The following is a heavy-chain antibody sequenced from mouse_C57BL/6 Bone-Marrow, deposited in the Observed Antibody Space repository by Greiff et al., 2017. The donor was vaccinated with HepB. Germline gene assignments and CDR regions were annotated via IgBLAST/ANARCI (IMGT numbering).Heavy chain of an antibody. CDR1: GFTFSSYA. CDR3: ARSILLGY. Sequence: DVMLVESGGGLVKPGGSLKLSCAASGFTFSSYAMSWVRQTPEKRLEWVATISDGGSYTYYPDNVKGRFTISRDNAKNNLYLQMSHLKSEDTAMYYCARSILLGYWGQGTTLTVSS. V-gene: IGHV5-4*03. J-gene: IGHJ2*01. D-gene: IGHD1-1*01. CDR2: ISDGGSYT.